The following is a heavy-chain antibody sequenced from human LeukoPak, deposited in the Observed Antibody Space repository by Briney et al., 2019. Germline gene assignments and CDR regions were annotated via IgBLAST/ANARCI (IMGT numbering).Heavy chain of an antibody. V-gene: IGHV4-59*01. CDR1: GGFISSYY. J-gene: IGHJ4*02. Sequence: SETLSLTCTVSGGFISSYYWIWIRQPPGKGLEWIGYIYYSGSPNYNPSLKSRVTISVDTSKNQFSLKLSSVTAADTAVYYCARDKEGLGRTDYWGQGTLVTVSS. D-gene: IGHD1-26*01. CDR2: IYYSGSP. CDR3: ARDKEGLGRTDY.